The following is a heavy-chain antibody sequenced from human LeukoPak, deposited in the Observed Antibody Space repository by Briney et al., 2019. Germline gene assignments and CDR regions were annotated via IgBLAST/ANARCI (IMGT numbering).Heavy chain of an antibody. V-gene: IGHV3-21*01. CDR3: ARSPSYSSGWYQDY. J-gene: IGHJ4*02. CDR1: GFTFSSYS. D-gene: IGHD6-19*01. Sequence: GGSLRLSCAASGFTFSSYSMNWVRQAPGKGLEWVSSISSSSSYIYYADSVKGRLTISRDNAKNSLYLQMNSLRAEDTAVYYCARSPSYSSGWYQDYWGQGTLVTVSS. CDR2: ISSSSSYI.